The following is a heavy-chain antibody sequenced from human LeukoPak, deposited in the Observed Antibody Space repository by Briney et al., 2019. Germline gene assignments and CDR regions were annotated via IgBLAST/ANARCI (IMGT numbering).Heavy chain of an antibody. D-gene: IGHD3-9*01. Sequence: GGSLRLSCAASGFTYSNYWMNWVRQPPGQGLEWVANIKQDGSLKYYVDSVKGRFTISRDNARNSLYLQMNSLRTEDTAVYYCARVGAGYQIDYWGQGTLLTVSS. J-gene: IGHJ4*02. CDR3: ARVGAGYQIDY. V-gene: IGHV3-7*05. CDR1: GFTYSNYW. CDR2: IKQDGSLK.